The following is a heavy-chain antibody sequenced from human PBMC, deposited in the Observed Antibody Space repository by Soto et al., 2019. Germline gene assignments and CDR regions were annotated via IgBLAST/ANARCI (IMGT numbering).Heavy chain of an antibody. Sequence: SENLSLTCTGSGGSISSISYYWGWLRQPPGKGLEWIGSIYYSGSTYYNPSLKSRVTISVDTSTNQFSLKLSSVAAADTAVYYCERTVAGDTDAFDVWGQGTMVTVSS. CDR2: IYYSGST. CDR3: ERTVAGDTDAFDV. V-gene: IGHV4-39*01. D-gene: IGHD6-19*01. J-gene: IGHJ3*01. CDR1: GGSISSISYY.